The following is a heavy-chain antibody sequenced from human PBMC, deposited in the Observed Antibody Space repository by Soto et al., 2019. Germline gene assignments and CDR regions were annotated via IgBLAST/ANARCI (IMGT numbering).Heavy chain of an antibody. CDR2: ISAYNGNT. D-gene: IGHD5-18*01. J-gene: IGHJ4*02. CDR3: ARDSVDRWGERGYSYHLIDY. Sequence: QVQLVQSGAEVKKPGASVKVSCKASGYTFTSYGISWVRQAPGQGLEWMGWISAYNGNTNYAQKLQGRVTMTTDTYTSTAYMELRSLRSDDTAVYYCARDSVDRWGERGYSYHLIDYWGQGTLVTVSS. V-gene: IGHV1-18*01. CDR1: GYTFTSYG.